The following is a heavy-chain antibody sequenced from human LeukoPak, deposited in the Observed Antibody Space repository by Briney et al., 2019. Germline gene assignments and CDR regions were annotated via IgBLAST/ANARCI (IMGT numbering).Heavy chain of an antibody. V-gene: IGHV3-48*04. CDR1: GFTFSDYW. CDR3: ARDRDWSFDY. J-gene: IGHJ4*02. D-gene: IGHD3-9*01. Sequence: GGSLRLSCTASGFTFSDYWLSWVRQAPGRGLEWVSNIRGSSSAMNYADSVKGRFTTSRDNAKNSLYLEMSSLRAEATAVYYCARDRDWSFDYWGQGTLVTVSS. CDR2: IRGSSSAM.